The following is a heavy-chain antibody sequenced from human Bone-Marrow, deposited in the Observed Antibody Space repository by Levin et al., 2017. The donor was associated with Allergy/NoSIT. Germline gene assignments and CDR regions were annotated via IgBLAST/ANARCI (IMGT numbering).Heavy chain of an antibody. CDR3: ARDRLRPVHEVVPAAILVGVSGGWFDP. D-gene: IGHD2-2*02. Sequence: GGSLRLSCAASGFTFSSYAMHWVRQAPGKGLEWVAVISYDGSNKYYADSVKGRFTISRDNSKNTLYLQMNSLRAEDTAVYYCARDRLRPVHEVVPAAILVGVSGGWFDPWGQGTLVTVSS. CDR1: GFTFSSYA. V-gene: IGHV3-30-3*01. J-gene: IGHJ5*02. CDR2: ISYDGSNK.